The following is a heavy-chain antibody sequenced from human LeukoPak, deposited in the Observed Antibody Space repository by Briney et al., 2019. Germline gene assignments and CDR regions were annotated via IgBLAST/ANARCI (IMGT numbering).Heavy chain of an antibody. D-gene: IGHD2-21*02. V-gene: IGHV1-2*02. CDR3: ARAYCGGACAGVGEYYFDY. CDR2: INPSSGGT. CDR1: GFTFTGYY. Sequence: ASVKVSCKASGFTFTGYYMHWVRQAPGQGLEWMGWINPSSGGTKYAQRLQGRVTMTRATSISTAYMELNRLRHDDTAIYYCARAYCGGACAGVGEYYFDYWGQGTLITVSS. J-gene: IGHJ4*02.